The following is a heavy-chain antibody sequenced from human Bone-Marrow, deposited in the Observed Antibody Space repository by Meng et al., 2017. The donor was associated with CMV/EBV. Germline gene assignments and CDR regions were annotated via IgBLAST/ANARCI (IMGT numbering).Heavy chain of an antibody. CDR3: ARELRITMVRGVTHYYYGMDA. CDR1: GGSISSSSYY. CDR2: IYYSGST. J-gene: IGHJ6*02. V-gene: IGHV4-39*07. D-gene: IGHD3-10*01. Sequence: SETLSLTCTVPGGSISSSSYYWGWIRQPPGKGLEWIGSIYYSGSTYYNPSLKSRVTISVDTSKNQFSLKLSSVTAADTAVYYCARELRITMVRGVTHYYYGMDAWGQGTTVTVSS.